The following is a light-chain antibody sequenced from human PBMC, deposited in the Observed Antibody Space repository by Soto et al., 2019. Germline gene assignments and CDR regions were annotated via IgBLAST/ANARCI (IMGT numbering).Light chain of an antibody. CDR3: HQSYSTPQT. J-gene: IGKJ4*01. CDR2: AAS. Sequence: DIQMTQSPSSLSVSVGDRVTISCRANQSVSSYFSWFQQKPGKAPKLLIHAASTLQSGVPSRFSGSGSGTDFTLTISSLQPEDFATYYCHQSYSTPQTFGGGTKVEIK. V-gene: IGKV1-39*01. CDR1: QSVSSY.